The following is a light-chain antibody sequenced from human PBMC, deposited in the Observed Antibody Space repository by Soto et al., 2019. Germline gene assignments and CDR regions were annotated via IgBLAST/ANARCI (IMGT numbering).Light chain of an antibody. CDR2: AAS. V-gene: IGKV1-6*01. Sequence: AIQLTQSPSSLSASVGDRVTITCRASQGIRSALGWYQQKPGKVPKLLIYAASTLQSGVPSRFSGSGSGTDFTLTISSLQPEDFATYYCLQDFSYCWAFGQGTKVDIK. CDR3: LQDFSYCWA. J-gene: IGKJ1*01. CDR1: QGIRSA.